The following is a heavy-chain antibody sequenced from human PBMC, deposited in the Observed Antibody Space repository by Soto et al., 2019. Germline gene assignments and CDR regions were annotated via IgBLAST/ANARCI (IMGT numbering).Heavy chain of an antibody. CDR2: IIPIFGTA. CDR1: GGTFSSYA. V-gene: IGHV1-69*13. CDR3: ARVGRAVAGNDD. Sequence: ASVKVSCKASGGTFSSYAISWVRQAPGQGLEWMGGIIPIFGTANYAQKFQGRVTITADESTSTAYMELSSLRSEDTAVYYCARVGRAVAGNDDWGQGTLVTVSS. D-gene: IGHD6-19*01. J-gene: IGHJ4*02.